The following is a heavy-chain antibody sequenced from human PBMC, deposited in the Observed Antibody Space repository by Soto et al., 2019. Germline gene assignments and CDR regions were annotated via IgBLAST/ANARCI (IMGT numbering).Heavy chain of an antibody. CDR2: IIPLFGTV. D-gene: IGHD6-19*01. J-gene: IGHJ6*02. V-gene: IGHV1-69*06. Sequence: QVQLVQSGAEVKKPGSSVKVACQASGGTFGTYAISWVRQAPGQGLEWMGGIIPLFGTVHYAQNFQGRVTITADKSTYTANVKLSSLRSEDTAVYYCATTASRSMAVARSGYDYGMGVWGQGATVAVSS. CDR1: GGTFGTYA. CDR3: ATTASRSMAVARSGYDYGMGV.